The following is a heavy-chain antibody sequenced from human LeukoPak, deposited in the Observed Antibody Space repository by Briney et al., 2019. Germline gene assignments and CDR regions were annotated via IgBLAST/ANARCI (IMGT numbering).Heavy chain of an antibody. Sequence: SETLSLTCTVSGGSISSSSYYWGWIRQPPGKGLEWIGRIYYSGSTYYNPSLKSRVTISVDTSKNQFSLKLSSVTAAGTAVYYCARAQATYCSSTSCYRVWFDPWGQGTLVTVSS. CDR2: IYYSGST. J-gene: IGHJ5*02. CDR1: GGSISSSSYY. V-gene: IGHV4-39*07. CDR3: ARAQATYCSSTSCYRVWFDP. D-gene: IGHD2-2*01.